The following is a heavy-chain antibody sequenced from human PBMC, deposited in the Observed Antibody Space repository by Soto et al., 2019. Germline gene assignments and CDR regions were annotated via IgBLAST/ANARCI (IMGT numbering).Heavy chain of an antibody. J-gene: IGHJ3*02. D-gene: IGHD2-15*01. Sequence: GGSLRLSCAASGFTFSSYAMSWVRQAPGKGLEWVSAISGSGGSTYYADSVKGRFTISRDNSKNTLYLQMNSLRAEDTAVYYCAKDDSWGAIVVVVAALDDAFDIWGQGTMVTVSS. CDR2: ISGSGGST. CDR3: AKDDSWGAIVVVVAALDDAFDI. CDR1: GFTFSSYA. V-gene: IGHV3-23*01.